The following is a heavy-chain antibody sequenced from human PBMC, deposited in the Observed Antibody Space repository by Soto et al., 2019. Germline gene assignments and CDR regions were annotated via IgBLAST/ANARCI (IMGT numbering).Heavy chain of an antibody. V-gene: IGHV4-34*01. D-gene: IGHD2-8*01. J-gene: IGHJ4*02. CDR2: INHSGST. CDR1: GGSLTGYY. Sequence: PSETLSLTCDVSGGSLTGYYRNWTRQPPGKGLEWIGEINHSGSTNYNPSLTGRVTVSLDTSESQFSLKLSSLTAAAPDFYFCARGNGRFANWGQGTLVTVSS. CDR3: ARGNGRFAN.